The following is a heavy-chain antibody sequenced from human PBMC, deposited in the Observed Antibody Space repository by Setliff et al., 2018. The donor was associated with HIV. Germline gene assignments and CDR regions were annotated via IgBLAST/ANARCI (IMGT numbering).Heavy chain of an antibody. Sequence: SETLSLTCAVYGGSFSGYYWSWIRQPPGKGLEWIGEINHSGSTNYNPSLKSRVTISVDTSKNQFSLKLTSVTAADTAVYYCARSRGLLWFGDYYYYMDVWGKGTTVTVSS. V-gene: IGHV4-34*01. CDR1: GGSFSGYY. J-gene: IGHJ6*03. CDR3: ARSRGLLWFGDYYYYMDV. D-gene: IGHD3-10*01. CDR2: INHSGST.